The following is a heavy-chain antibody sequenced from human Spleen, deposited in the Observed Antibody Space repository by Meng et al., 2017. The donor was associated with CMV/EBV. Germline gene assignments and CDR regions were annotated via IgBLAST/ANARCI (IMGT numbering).Heavy chain of an antibody. CDR3: AREGDCSTTTCYWFGFDP. CDR1: LHNYW. D-gene: IGHD2-2*01. J-gene: IGHJ5*02. CDR2: INSDGSTT. Sequence: LHNYWMTWVRQVPGKGLVWVSRINSDGSTTNYADSVKGRFTISRDNAKSTLYLQMNSLRVEDTAMYYCAREGDCSTTTCYWFGFDPWGQGTLVTVSS. V-gene: IGHV3-74*01.